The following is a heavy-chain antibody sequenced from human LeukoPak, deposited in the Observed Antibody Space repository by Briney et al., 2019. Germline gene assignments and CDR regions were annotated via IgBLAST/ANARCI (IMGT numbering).Heavy chain of an antibody. CDR1: GYTFTNYW. D-gene: IGHD5-12*01. J-gene: IGHJ4*02. CDR2: IYPRDSKT. CDR3: ARPYSGYDYFWYFDS. Sequence: GESLKISCKGSGYTFTNYWIGWVRQMPGKGLEWMGIIYPRDSKTRYSPSFQGHVTISADKSTSTAFLQWSSLKASDTAMYYCARPYSGYDYFWYFDSWGQGTLVTVSS. V-gene: IGHV5-51*01.